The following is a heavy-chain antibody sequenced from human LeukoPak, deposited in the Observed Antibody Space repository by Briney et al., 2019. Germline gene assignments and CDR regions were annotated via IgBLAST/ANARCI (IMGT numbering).Heavy chain of an antibody. CDR3: ARDSGKCTTTSCSDYLDL. V-gene: IGHV4-59*01. CDR1: GGSISNYY. D-gene: IGHD2-2*01. CDR2: VYYSGTT. Sequence: SETLSLTRSVSGGSISNYYWSWIRQPPGKGLEWIGFVYYSGTTHYNPSLESRVTISVDVSKNQFSLKLGSVTTADTAVYYCARDSGKCTTTSCSDYLDLWGQGTLVTVSS. J-gene: IGHJ4*02.